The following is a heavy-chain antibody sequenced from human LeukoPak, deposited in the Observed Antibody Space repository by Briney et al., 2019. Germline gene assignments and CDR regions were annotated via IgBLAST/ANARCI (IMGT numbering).Heavy chain of an antibody. CDR1: GFTFGTYS. CDR2: ISSNGYEI. D-gene: IGHD6-6*01. Sequence: GGSLRLSCAASGFTFGTYSMTWVRQAPGKGLEWVSGISSNGYEIYYADSVRGRFTISSDNSNNALYLQMDSVRAEDTAVYYCANWIGSSSRDYWGQGTLVTVSS. J-gene: IGHJ4*02. CDR3: ANWIGSSSRDY. V-gene: IGHV3-23*01.